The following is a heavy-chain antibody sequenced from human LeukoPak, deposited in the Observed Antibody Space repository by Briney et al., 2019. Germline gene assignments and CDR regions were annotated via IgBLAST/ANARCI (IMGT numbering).Heavy chain of an antibody. CDR3: ARDVGTSGRYTFDY. D-gene: IGHD6-19*01. Sequence: SQTLSVTCAISGDSVSSNNGAWNWIRQSPSRGLEWLGRTYYRSKWYNDYAVSIQGRITINPDTSKNQFSLQLNSVTPEDTAVYYCARDVGTSGRYTFDYWGQGTLVTVSS. J-gene: IGHJ4*02. CDR1: GDSVSSNNGA. CDR2: TYYRSKWYN. V-gene: IGHV6-1*01.